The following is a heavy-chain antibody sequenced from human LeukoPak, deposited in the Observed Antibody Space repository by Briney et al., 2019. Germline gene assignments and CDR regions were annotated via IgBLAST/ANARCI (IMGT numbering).Heavy chain of an antibody. CDR3: AKAKYSSGWDYYYYGMDV. D-gene: IGHD6-19*01. Sequence: SGGSLRLSCAASGFTFSSYGMHWVRQALGKGLEWVAVISYDGSNKYYADSVKGRFTISRDNSKNTLYLQMNSLRAEDTAVYYCAKAKYSSGWDYYYYGMDVWGQGTTVTVSS. CDR1: GFTFSSYG. V-gene: IGHV3-30*18. CDR2: ISYDGSNK. J-gene: IGHJ6*02.